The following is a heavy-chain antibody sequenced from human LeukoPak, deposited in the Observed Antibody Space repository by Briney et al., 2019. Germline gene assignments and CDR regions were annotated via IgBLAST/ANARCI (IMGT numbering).Heavy chain of an antibody. CDR1: GGSFSGYY. D-gene: IGHD1-26*01. J-gene: IGHJ4*02. CDR2: INHSGST. V-gene: IGHV4-34*01. Sequence: SETLSLTCAVYGGSFSGYYWSWIRQPPGKGLEWIGEINHSGSTNYNPSLKSRVTISVDTSKNQFSLKLSSVTAANTAVYYCARRMTYFGAFDYWGQGTLVTVSS. CDR3: ARRMTYFGAFDY.